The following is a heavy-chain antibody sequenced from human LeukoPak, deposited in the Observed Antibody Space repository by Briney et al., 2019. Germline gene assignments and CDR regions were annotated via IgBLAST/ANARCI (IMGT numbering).Heavy chain of an antibody. CDR3: ARGTDSSGFYNSYFDP. D-gene: IGHD3-22*01. CDR2: VYTSGST. CDR1: GGSISGYY. V-gene: IGHV4-4*07. Sequence: PSETLSLTCSVSGGSISGYYWTWIRQPAGKGLEWIGRVYTSGSTHYNPSLKTRLTMSVDTSKNQFSLRLNSVTAADTAVYYCARGTDSSGFYNSYFDPWGQGTLVTVSS. J-gene: IGHJ5*02.